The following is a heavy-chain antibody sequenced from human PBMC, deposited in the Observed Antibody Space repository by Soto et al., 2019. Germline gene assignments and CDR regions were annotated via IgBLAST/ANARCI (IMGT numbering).Heavy chain of an antibody. CDR2: ISSSSSYT. Sequence: PGGSLRLSCAASGFTFSDYYMSWIRQAPGKGLEWVSYISSSSSYTNYADSVKGRFTISRDNAKNSLYLQMNSLRAEDTAVYYCARVVTTVTYWYFDLWGRGTLVTVSS. CDR1: GFTFSDYY. J-gene: IGHJ2*01. V-gene: IGHV3-11*06. D-gene: IGHD4-17*01. CDR3: ARVVTTVTYWYFDL.